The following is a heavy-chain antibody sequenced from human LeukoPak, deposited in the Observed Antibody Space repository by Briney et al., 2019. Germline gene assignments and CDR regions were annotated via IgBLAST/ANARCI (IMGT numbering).Heavy chain of an antibody. CDR1: GYTLTGYY. D-gene: IGHD3-22*01. CDR2: IKPNTGGT. Sequence: ASLKVSCTAPGYTLTGYYMHWVRQAPGQGLECMGWIKPNTGGTNYTQKIQGRVTLSRDTSMSTAYMELSRLRSDDTVVYYCARDRRGDSSGYYDYYYYMDVWGKGTTVTVSS. CDR3: ARDRRGDSSGYYDYYYYMDV. V-gene: IGHV1-2*02. J-gene: IGHJ6*03.